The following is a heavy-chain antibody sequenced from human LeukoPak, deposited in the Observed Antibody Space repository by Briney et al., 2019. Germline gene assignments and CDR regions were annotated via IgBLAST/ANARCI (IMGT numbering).Heavy chain of an antibody. CDR1: GGSFSGYY. J-gene: IGHJ4*02. CDR2: INHSGST. CDR3: ARASLDIVVVPAAIGNFDN. Sequence: SETLSLTCAVYGGSFSGYYWSWIRQPPGKGLEWIGEINHSGSTNYNPSLKSRVTISVDTSKNQFSLKLSSVTAADTAVYYCARASLDIVVVPAAIGNFDNWGQGTLVTVSS. D-gene: IGHD2-2*01. V-gene: IGHV4-34*01.